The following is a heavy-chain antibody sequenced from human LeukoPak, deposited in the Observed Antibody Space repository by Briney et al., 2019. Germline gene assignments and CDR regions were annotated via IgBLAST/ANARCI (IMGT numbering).Heavy chain of an antibody. Sequence: PGGSLRLSCGASGFTFSNYAMSWVRQAPGKGLEWVSTSSGNGGSTYYGDSVKGRFTISRDNSKNTLYLQVNGLRTEDTAVYYCAKDRLLNCRGDCYIFDYWGQGTVVTVSS. CDR2: SSGNGGST. V-gene: IGHV3-23*01. J-gene: IGHJ4*02. CDR1: GFTFSNYA. CDR3: AKDRLLNCRGDCYIFDY. D-gene: IGHD2-21*02.